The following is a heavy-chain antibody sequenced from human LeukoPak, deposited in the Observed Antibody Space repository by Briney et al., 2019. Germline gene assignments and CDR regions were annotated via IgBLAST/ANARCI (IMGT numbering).Heavy chain of an antibody. CDR1: GYTFTGYY. CDR3: AREKMTTVTNPYNWFDP. D-gene: IGHD4-11*01. V-gene: IGHV1-2*02. J-gene: IGHJ5*02. CDR2: INPNSGGT. Sequence: ASVKVSCKASGYTFTGYYMHWVRQAPGQGLEWMGWINPNSGGTNYAQKFQGRVTMTRDTSISTAYMELSRLRSDDTAVYYCAREKMTTVTNPYNWFDPWGQGTLVTVSS.